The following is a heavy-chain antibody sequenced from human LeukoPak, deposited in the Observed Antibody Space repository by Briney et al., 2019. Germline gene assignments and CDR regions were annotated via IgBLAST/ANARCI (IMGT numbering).Heavy chain of an antibody. CDR3: AKSFGGTTVTTGY. Sequence: GGSLRLSCAASGFTFSSYAMSWVRQAPGKGLEWVSAISGSGGSTYYADSVKGRFTISRDNSKNTLYLQMNSLRAEGTAVYYCAKSFGGTTVTTGYWGQGTLVTVSS. CDR2: ISGSGGST. V-gene: IGHV3-23*01. J-gene: IGHJ4*02. D-gene: IGHD4-17*01. CDR1: GFTFSSYA.